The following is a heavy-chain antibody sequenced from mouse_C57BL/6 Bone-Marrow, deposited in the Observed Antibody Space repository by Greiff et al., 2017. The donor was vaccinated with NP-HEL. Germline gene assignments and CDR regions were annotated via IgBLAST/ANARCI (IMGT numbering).Heavy chain of an antibody. CDR1: GYTFTSYW. CDR2: IHPNSGST. CDR3: AKGTTVVAKDY. Sequence: QVQLQQPGAELVKPGASVKLSCKASGYTFTSYWMHWVKQRPGQGLEWIGMIHPNSGSTNYNEKFKSKATLTVDKSSSTAYMQLSSLTTEDSAVYYCAKGTTVVAKDYWGQGTTLTVSS. V-gene: IGHV1-64*01. J-gene: IGHJ2*01. D-gene: IGHD1-1*01.